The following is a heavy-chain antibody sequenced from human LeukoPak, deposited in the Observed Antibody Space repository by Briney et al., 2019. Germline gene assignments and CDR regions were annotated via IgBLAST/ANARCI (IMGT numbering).Heavy chain of an antibody. Sequence: PSETLSLTCAVSGGSISSSNWWSWVRQPPGKGLGWIGEIYHSGSTNYNPSLKSRVTISVDKSKNQFSLKLSSVTAADTAVYYCAREWDTSSFDPRASGDYWGQGTPVTVSS. V-gene: IGHV4-4*02. CDR1: GGSISSSNW. CDR3: AREWDTSSFDPRASGDY. CDR2: IYHSGST. D-gene: IGHD3-9*01. J-gene: IGHJ4*02.